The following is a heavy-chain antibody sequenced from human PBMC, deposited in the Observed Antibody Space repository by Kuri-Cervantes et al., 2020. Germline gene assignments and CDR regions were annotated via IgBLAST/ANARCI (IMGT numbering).Heavy chain of an antibody. CDR2: ISGSGGSS. CDR3: ARVEVTTGHYYYYYGMDV. Sequence: GESLKISCAASGFTFSSYAMSWVRQAPGKGLEWVSAISGSGGSSYYADSVKGRFTISRDNAKNSLYLQMNSLRDEDTAVYYCARVEVTTGHYYYYYGMDVWGQGTTVTVSS. D-gene: IGHD4-17*01. J-gene: IGHJ6*02. V-gene: IGHV3-23*01. CDR1: GFTFSSYA.